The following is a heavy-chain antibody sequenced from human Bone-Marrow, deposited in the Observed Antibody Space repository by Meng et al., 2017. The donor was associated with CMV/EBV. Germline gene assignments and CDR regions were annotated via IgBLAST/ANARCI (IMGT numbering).Heavy chain of an antibody. J-gene: IGHJ4*02. CDR2: INSNSGDT. CDR1: GYTFTGYY. V-gene: IGHV1-2*02. Sequence: ASVQDSCKASGYTFTGYYIHWVRQAPGQGLEWMGWINSNSGDTNYAQKFQGRVTMARDTPISTVYMELSRLRSDDTAVYYCAREWDRGEGQLWFGGAPGYWGQGTLVTVSS. CDR3: AREWDRGEGQLWFGGAPGY. D-gene: IGHD3-10*01.